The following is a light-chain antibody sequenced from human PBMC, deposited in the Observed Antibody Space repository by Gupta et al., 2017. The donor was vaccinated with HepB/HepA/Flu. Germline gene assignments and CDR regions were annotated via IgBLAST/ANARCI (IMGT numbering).Light chain of an antibody. CDR2: DDS. J-gene: IGLJ3*02. Sequence: SYVLTQPPSVSVAPGKTARITCGGNNIGSQSVHWHQQKPGQAPILVVYDDSDRPSGIPERFSGSNSGNTATLTISRVEAGDEADYYCQVWDSSGDHPNWVFGGGTKLTVL. CDR3: QVWDSSGDHPNWV. V-gene: IGLV3-21*03. CDR1: NIGSQS.